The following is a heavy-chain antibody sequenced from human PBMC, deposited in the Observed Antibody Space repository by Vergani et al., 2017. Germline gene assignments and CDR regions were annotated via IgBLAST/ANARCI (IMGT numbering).Heavy chain of an antibody. V-gene: IGHV5-51*01. CDR2: IYPGDSDT. CDR3: ARSDSSSWNYYYYGMDV. Sequence: EVQLVQSGAEVKKPGESLKISCKGSGYSFTSYWIGWVRQMPGKGLGWMGIIYPGDSDTRYSPSFQGQVTISADKSISTAYLQWSSLKASDTAMYYCARSDSSSWNYYYYGMDVWGQGTTVTVSS. J-gene: IGHJ6*02. CDR1: GYSFTSYW. D-gene: IGHD6-13*01.